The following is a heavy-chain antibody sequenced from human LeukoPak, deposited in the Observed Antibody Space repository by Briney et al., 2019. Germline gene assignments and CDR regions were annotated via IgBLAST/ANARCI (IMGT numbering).Heavy chain of an antibody. CDR3: ARGVKVRGVILYYFDY. Sequence: ASVKVSCKASGYTFTSYDINWVRQATGQGLEWMGWMNPNSGNTGYAQKFQGRVTMTRNTSISTAYMELSSLRSEDTAVYYCARGVKVRGVILYYFDYWGQGTLVTVSS. CDR1: GYTFTSYD. V-gene: IGHV1-8*01. J-gene: IGHJ4*02. D-gene: IGHD3-10*01. CDR2: MNPNSGNT.